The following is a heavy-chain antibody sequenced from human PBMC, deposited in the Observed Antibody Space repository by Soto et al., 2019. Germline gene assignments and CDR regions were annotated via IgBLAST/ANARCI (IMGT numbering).Heavy chain of an antibody. V-gene: IGHV3-11*06. CDR2: ISSSSSYT. CDR3: ARVVSGYDSGDY. CDR1: GFTFSDYY. J-gene: IGHJ4*02. D-gene: IGHD5-12*01. Sequence: QVQLVESGGGLVKPGGSLRLSCAASGFTFSDYYMSWIRQAPGKGLEWVSYISSSSSYTNYADSVKGRFTISRDNAKKSLYLQMNSLRAEDTAVYYCARVVSGYDSGDYWGQGTLVTVSS.